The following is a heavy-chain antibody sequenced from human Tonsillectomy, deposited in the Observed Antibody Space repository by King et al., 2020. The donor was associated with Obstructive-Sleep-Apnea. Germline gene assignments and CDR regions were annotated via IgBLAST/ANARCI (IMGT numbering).Heavy chain of an antibody. D-gene: IGHD2-15*01. J-gene: IGHJ3*02. V-gene: IGHV3-21*01. CDR1: GFAFSTYT. CDR2: ISSTSRYI. Sequence: EVQLVESGGGLVKPGGSLRLSCAASGFAFSTYTIVWVRQAPGKGLECVSSISSTSRYIYYADSLKGRFTISRDNAKNSLYLQMNSLRADDTAVYYCARVKGGGRVTDAFDMWGQGTMVTVSS. CDR3: ARVKGGGRVTDAFDM.